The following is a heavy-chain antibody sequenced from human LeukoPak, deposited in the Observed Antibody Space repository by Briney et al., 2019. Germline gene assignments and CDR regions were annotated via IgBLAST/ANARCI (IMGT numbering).Heavy chain of an antibody. CDR2: INPSGGST. CDR1: GYTFTSYY. CDR3: AREQYSNYVDL. D-gene: IGHD4-11*01. V-gene: IGHV1-46*01. J-gene: IGHJ4*02. Sequence: ASVKVSYKAAGYTFTSYYMHWVRPAPGQGLERMGIINPSGGSTSYAQKFQGRVTMTRDTSTSTVYMELSSLRSEDTAVYYCAREQYSNYVDLWGQGTLVTVSS.